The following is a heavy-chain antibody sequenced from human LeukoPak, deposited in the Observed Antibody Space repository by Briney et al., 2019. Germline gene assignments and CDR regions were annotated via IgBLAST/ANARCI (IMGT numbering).Heavy chain of an antibody. J-gene: IGHJ4*02. V-gene: IGHV4-59*01. CDR1: GGSISSYY. Sequence: SETLSLTCTVSGGSISSYYWSWIRQPAGKGLEWSGYIYYSGSTNYNPSLKSRVTISVDTSKNQFSLKLSSVTAADTAVYYCARDSPNGSFDYWGQGTLVTVSS. CDR3: ARDSPNGSFDY. CDR2: IYYSGST. D-gene: IGHD3-10*01.